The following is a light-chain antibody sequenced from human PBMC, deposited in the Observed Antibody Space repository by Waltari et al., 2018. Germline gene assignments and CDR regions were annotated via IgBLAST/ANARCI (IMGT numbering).Light chain of an antibody. CDR1: QYISNP. CDR3: QQYQNLPYT. V-gene: IGKV1-33*01. J-gene: IGKJ2*01. CDR2: DEY. Sequence: IQMTQSPSSLSASVGDRVPITCLASQYISNPLNWYHLKPGKPPKLRIYDEYELETGVPSRFSGSGSGTDFTFTSSSLQPEDIATYYCQQYQNLPYTFGQGTKLEI.